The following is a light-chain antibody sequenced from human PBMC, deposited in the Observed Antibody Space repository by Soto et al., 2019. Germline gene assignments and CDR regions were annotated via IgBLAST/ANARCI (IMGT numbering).Light chain of an antibody. V-gene: IGKV3-20*01. CDR1: QSVSSSY. Sequence: EIVLTQSPGTLSLSPGERATLSCRASQSVSSSYLAWHQQKPGQAPRLLIYGASSRATGIPDRFSGSGSGIDVTLTISKLEPEDFAVYYCQQYDRSPWTFGQGTKVEIK. CDR3: QQYDRSPWT. CDR2: GAS. J-gene: IGKJ1*01.